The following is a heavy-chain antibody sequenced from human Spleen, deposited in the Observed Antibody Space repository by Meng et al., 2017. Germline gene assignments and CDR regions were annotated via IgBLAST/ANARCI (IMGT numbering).Heavy chain of an antibody. CDR3: ARGPTTMAHDFDY. J-gene: IGHJ4*02. D-gene: IGHD4-11*01. V-gene: IGHV4-34*01. CDR1: GGSLSDYY. CDR2: INHSGST. Sequence: GSLTLSCVVSGGSLSDYYWSWIRQPPGKVLEWIGEINHSGSTNYNPSLESRATISVDTSQNNLSLKLSSVTAADSAVYYCARGPTTMAHDFDYWGQGTRVTGAS.